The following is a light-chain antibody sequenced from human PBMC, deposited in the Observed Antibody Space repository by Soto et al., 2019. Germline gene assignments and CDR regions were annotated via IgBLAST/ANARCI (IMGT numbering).Light chain of an antibody. Sequence: ESMLTQSPGTLSLSPGERATLSCRASQSVSTRYLAWYQQKPGQAPRLLIYGASIRATGIPDRFSGSGSGTDFTITISRLEPEDFAVYYCHQFGSSPPAFTFCQGTKLEI. CDR3: HQFGSSPPAFT. CDR2: GAS. V-gene: IGKV3-20*01. CDR1: QSVSTRY. J-gene: IGKJ2*01.